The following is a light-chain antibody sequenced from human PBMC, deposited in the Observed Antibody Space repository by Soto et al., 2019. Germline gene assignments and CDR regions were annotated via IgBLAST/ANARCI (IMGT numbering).Light chain of an antibody. CDR1: QSVSSY. CDR3: QHRSNWPLT. J-gene: IGKJ5*01. V-gene: IGKV3-11*01. Sequence: EIVLTQSPATLSLSPGETATLSCRASQSVSSYLAWYQQKAGQAPRLLIYDASNRATGIPARFSGSGSGTDFTLTISSLEPEDFAVYFCQHRSNWPLTFGQGTRLEIK. CDR2: DAS.